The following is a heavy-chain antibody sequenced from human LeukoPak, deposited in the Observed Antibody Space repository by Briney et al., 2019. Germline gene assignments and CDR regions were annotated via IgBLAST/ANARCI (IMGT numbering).Heavy chain of an antibody. D-gene: IGHD5-18*01. CDR3: AMGHVDTAMVGY. CDR2: ISGSGGTT. J-gene: IGHJ4*02. CDR1: GFTFNNYA. V-gene: IGHV3-23*01. Sequence: GGSLRLSCAASGFTFNNYAMSWVRQAPGKGLEWVSAISGSGGTTYYADSVKGRFTFSRDNSKNTLYLQMNSLRAEDTAVYYCAMGHVDTAMVGYWGQGTLVTVSS.